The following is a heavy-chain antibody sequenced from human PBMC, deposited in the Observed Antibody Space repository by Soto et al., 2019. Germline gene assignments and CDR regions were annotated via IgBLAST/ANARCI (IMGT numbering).Heavy chain of an antibody. CDR2: ISVYNGNT. D-gene: IGHD1-26*01. CDR3: ARSADRVVGAIYFDY. J-gene: IGHJ4*02. CDR1: GYTFTSCG. V-gene: IGHV1-18*01. Sequence: GASVKVSCKASGYTFTSCGISWVRQAPGQGLQWMGWISVYNGNTNHAQKLQGRVTMTTDTSTSTAYMELRSLGSDDTAVYYCARSADRVVGAIYFDYWGQGTLVTVSS.